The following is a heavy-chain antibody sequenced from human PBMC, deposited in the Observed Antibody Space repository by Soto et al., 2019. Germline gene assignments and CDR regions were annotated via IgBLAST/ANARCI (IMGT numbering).Heavy chain of an antibody. CDR3: ARGGSSSWYNWFDP. CDR2: IYYSGST. D-gene: IGHD6-13*01. CDR1: GLTFGSRA. V-gene: IGHV4-59*11. Sequence: PGGSLRLSCVASGLTFGSRAMSWIRQPPGKGLEWIGYIYYSGSTNYNPSLKSRVTISVDTSKNQFSLKLSSVTAADTAVYYCARGGSSSWYNWFDPWGQGTLVTVSS. J-gene: IGHJ5*02.